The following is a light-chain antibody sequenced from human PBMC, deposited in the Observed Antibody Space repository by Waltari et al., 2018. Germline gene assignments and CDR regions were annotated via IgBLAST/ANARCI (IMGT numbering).Light chain of an antibody. CDR1: KSISNW. J-gene: IGKJ2*01. Sequence: DIQMTQSPSTLSASVGDKVTITCRASKSISNWLAWYQQKPGKAPKLLIYKASSLESGVPLRFSGSGSGTEFTLSISTLQPDDFATYLCQQYYTYPYTFGQGTKLEIK. CDR2: KAS. V-gene: IGKV1-5*03. CDR3: QQYYTYPYT.